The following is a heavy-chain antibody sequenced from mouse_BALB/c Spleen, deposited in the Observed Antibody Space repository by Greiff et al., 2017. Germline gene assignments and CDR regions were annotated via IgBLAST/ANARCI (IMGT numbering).Heavy chain of an antibody. CDR3: ARRDYDGGFAY. D-gene: IGHD2-4*01. J-gene: IGHJ3*01. Sequence: DVMLVESGGGLVKPGGSLKLSCAASGFTFSSYAMSWVRQTPEKRLEWVATISSGGSYTYYPDSVKGRFTISRDNAKNTLYLQMSSLRSEDTAMYYCARRDYDGGFAYWGQGTLVTVSA. CDR2: ISSGGSYT. V-gene: IGHV5-9-1*01. CDR1: GFTFSSYA.